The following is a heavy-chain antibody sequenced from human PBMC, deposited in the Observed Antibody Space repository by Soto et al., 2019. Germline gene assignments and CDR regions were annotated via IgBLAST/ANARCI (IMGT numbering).Heavy chain of an antibody. CDR2: ISYSGTT. CDR3: ARGRGYSYGLDP. V-gene: IGHV4-30-4*01. Sequence: QVQLQESGPGLVKPSQTLSLTCTVSGDSISSINNYWSWIRQPPGEGLEWIGFISYSGTTSYSPSLKSQVAIAMGTSKNQFSLSPNFVTAADTAVYYCARGRGYSYGLDPWGQGSLVTVSS. J-gene: IGHJ5*02. D-gene: IGHD5-18*01. CDR1: GDSISSINNY.